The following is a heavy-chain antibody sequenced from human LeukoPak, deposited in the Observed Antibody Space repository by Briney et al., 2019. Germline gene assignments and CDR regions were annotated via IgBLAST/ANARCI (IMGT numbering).Heavy chain of an antibody. J-gene: IGHJ4*02. Sequence: GGSLRLSCAASGFTLSSYWMHWVRQAPGKGLVWVSRINIDGSSTNYADSVKGRFTISRDNAKNTEYLEMNSLRVEDTAVYDCVRGEMRGSYRDVFDYWGQGTVVTVSS. CDR1: GFTLSSYW. D-gene: IGHD1-26*01. CDR3: VRGEMRGSYRDVFDY. V-gene: IGHV3-74*01. CDR2: INIDGSST.